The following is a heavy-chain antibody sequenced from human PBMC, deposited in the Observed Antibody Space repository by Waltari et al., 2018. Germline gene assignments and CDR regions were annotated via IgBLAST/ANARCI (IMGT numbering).Heavy chain of an antibody. J-gene: IGHJ4*02. CDR2: ISSSSSYI. CDR3: ARALNYDFWSGYSY. Sequence: EVQLVESGGGLVKPGGSLRLSCAPPGFTFSSYTMNWVRRAPGKGLEWVSSISSSSSYIYYADSVKGRFTISRDNAKNSLYLQMNSLRAEDTAVYYCARALNYDFWSGYSYWGQGTLVTVSS. CDR1: GFTFSSYT. D-gene: IGHD3-3*01. V-gene: IGHV3-21*01.